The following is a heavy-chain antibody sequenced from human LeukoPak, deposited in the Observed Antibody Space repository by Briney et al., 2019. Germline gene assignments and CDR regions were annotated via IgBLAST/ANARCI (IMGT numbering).Heavy chain of an antibody. CDR1: GGSISSGGYY. V-gene: IGHV4-31*03. J-gene: IGHJ4*02. CDR2: IYYSGST. D-gene: IGHD3-10*01. CDR3: ARGSRGSFDY. Sequence: SETLSLTCTVSGGSISSGGYYWSWIRQHPGKGLEWIGYIYYSGSTYYNPSLKSRVTISVDTSKNQFSLKLSSVTAADTAVYYCARGSRGSFDYWAREPWSPSPQ.